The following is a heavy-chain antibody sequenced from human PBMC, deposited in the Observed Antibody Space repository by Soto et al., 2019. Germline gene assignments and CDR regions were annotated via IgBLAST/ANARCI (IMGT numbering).Heavy chain of an antibody. V-gene: IGHV4-59*08. CDR3: ARLPTYYDILTGYSPGYYYYGMDV. D-gene: IGHD3-9*01. Sequence: SETLSLTCTVSGGSISSYYWSWIRQPPGKGLEWIGYIDYSGSTNYNPSLRSRVTISVDTSKNQFSLKLSSVTAADTAVYYCARLPTYYDILTGYSPGYYYYGMDVWGQGTTVTVSS. J-gene: IGHJ6*02. CDR2: IDYSGST. CDR1: GGSISSYY.